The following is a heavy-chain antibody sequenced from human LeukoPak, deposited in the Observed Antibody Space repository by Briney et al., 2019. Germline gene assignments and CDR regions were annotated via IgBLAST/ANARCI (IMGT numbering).Heavy chain of an antibody. D-gene: IGHD1-14*01. CDR1: GGSISSSSYY. CDR3: ARGVTPGFSDY. CDR2: IYYSGST. Sequence: SETLSLTCTVSGGSISSSSYYWGWIRQPPGKGREWIGSIYYSGSTYYNPSLKSRVTISVDTSKNQFSLKLSSVTAADTAVYYCARGVTPGFSDYWGQGTLVTVSS. J-gene: IGHJ4*02. V-gene: IGHV4-39*07.